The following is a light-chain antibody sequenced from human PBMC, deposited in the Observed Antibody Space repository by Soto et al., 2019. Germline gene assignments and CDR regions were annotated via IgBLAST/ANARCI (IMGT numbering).Light chain of an antibody. CDR3: FSYRSTGILL. CDR2: EVS. Sequence: QSVLTQPASVSGSPGQSITISCIGTSRDVGGYNFVSWYQQHPGKAPKLMIYEVSNRPSGVSTRFSGSKSGNTASLTISGLQAEDEADYYCFSYRSTGILLFGGGTKLTVL. J-gene: IGLJ2*01. CDR1: SRDVGGYNF. V-gene: IGLV2-14*01.